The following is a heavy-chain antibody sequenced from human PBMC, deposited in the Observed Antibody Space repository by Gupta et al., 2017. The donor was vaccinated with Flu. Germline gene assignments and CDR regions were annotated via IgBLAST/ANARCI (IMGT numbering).Heavy chain of an antibody. D-gene: IGHD5-18*01. CDR2: INFNGAGT. J-gene: IGHJ4*02. CDR1: GFTFSTYA. CDR3: VRGRDSYGSRGTYFDY. Sequence: EVQLVESGGDLVQPGGSLRLSCSASGFTFSTYAMHWVRQAPGKGLEYVSAINFNGAGTYYADSVKGRFTISRDNSKNTLFLQMSSLRPEDTAVYYCVRGRDSYGSRGTYFDYWGQGSLVTVSS. V-gene: IGHV3-64D*06.